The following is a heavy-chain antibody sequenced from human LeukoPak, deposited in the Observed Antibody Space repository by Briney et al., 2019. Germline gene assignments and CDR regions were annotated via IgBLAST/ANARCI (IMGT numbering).Heavy chain of an antibody. Sequence: PSETLSLTCTVSGGSISPYYWSWIRQPPGKGLEYIGYIYYSGTTDYNPSLKSRVTISVDTSKNQFSLKLSSVTAADTAVYYCARRSRVYCTNGVCYLFDYWGQGTLVTVSS. CDR2: IYYSGTT. CDR3: ARRSRVYCTNGVCYLFDY. V-gene: IGHV4-59*08. J-gene: IGHJ4*02. D-gene: IGHD2-8*01. CDR1: GGSISPYY.